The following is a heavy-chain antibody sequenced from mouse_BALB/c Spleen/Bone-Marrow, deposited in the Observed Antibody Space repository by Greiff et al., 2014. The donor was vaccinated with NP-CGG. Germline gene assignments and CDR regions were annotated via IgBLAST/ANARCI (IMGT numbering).Heavy chain of an antibody. D-gene: IGHD2-13*01. CDR3: ARGGGDYAGVDY. CDR1: GFTFSSFG. Sequence: EVQLVESGGGLVQPGGSRKLSCAASGFTFSSFGMHWIRQAPEKGLEWVAYISSGSSTFYYADTVKGRFTVSRDNPKNTLFLQMTGLRSEDTAMYYCARGGGDYAGVDYWGQGTTFTVSS. J-gene: IGHJ2*01. CDR2: ISSGSSTF. V-gene: IGHV5-17*02.